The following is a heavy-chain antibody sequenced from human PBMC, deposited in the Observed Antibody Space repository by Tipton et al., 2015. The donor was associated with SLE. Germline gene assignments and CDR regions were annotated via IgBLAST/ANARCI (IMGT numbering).Heavy chain of an antibody. CDR3: ARGPSGGSSSGHYFDY. J-gene: IGHJ4*02. CDR1: GGSISSYY. Sequence: LRLSCTVSGGSISSYYWSWIRQPPGKGLEWIGYIYYSGNTYYNPSLKSRITISVDTSKNQFSLKLSSVTAADTAVYYCARGPSGGSSSGHYFDYWGQGTLVTVSS. D-gene: IGHD6-6*01. CDR2: IYYSGNT. V-gene: IGHV4-59*12.